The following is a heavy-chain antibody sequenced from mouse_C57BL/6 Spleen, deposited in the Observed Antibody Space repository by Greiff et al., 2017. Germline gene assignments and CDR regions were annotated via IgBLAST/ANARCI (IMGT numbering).Heavy chain of an antibody. J-gene: IGHJ4*01. D-gene: IGHD1-1*01. V-gene: IGHV5-4*03. CDR1: GFTFSSYA. CDR3: ARPHYYGSSYEAMDY. Sequence: DVMLVESGGGLVKPGGSLKLSCAASGFTFSSYAMSWVRQTPEKRLEWVATISDGGSYTYYPDNVKGRFTISRDNAKNNLYLQMSHLKSEDTAMYYCARPHYYGSSYEAMDYWGQGTSVTVSS. CDR2: ISDGGSYT.